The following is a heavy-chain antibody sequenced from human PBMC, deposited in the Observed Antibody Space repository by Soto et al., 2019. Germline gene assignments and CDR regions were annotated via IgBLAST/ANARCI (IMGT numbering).Heavy chain of an antibody. D-gene: IGHD3-3*01. Sequence: GASVKVSCKASGYTFTSYGISWVRQAPGQGLEWMGWISAYNGNTNYAQKLQGRVTMTTDTSTSTAYMELRSLRSDDTAVYYCARSHRYDFWSGYEQRYFDYWGQGTLVTVSS. CDR3: ARSHRYDFWSGYEQRYFDY. J-gene: IGHJ4*02. CDR2: ISAYNGNT. V-gene: IGHV1-18*01. CDR1: GYTFTSYG.